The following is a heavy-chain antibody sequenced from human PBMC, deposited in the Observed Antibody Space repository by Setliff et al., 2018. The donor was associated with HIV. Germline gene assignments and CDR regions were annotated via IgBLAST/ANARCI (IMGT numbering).Heavy chain of an antibody. D-gene: IGHD5-12*01. V-gene: IGHV1-18*01. J-gene: IGHJ4*02. Sequence: ASVKVSCKASGYTFNDYGISWVRQAPGQGLEWMGWINTHSGYTNYAQNVQGRVTVTMDTSTSTAYMELRSLKSDDTAVYYCARGKTWLRFLDYWGQGALVTVSS. CDR3: ARGKTWLRFLDY. CDR2: INTHSGYT. CDR1: GYTFNDYG.